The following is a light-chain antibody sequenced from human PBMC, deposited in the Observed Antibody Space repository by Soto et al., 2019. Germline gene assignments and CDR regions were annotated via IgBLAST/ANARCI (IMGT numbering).Light chain of an antibody. CDR3: QQRSNWPPWT. V-gene: IGKV3-11*01. Sequence: EIVLTQSPATLSLCPGERATLSCRASQSVSSYLAWYQQKPGQAPRLLIYDASNRATGIPARFSGSGSGTDFTLNISSLEPEDFAVYYCQQRSNWPPWTFGQGTKVEIK. J-gene: IGKJ1*01. CDR1: QSVSSY. CDR2: DAS.